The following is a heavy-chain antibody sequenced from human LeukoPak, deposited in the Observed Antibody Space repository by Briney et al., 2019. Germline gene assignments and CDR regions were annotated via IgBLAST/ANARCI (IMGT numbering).Heavy chain of an antibody. CDR1: GGTFSSYV. Sequence: SVKVSCKASGGTFSSYVINWVRQAPGQGLEWMGGIIPIFGTANYAQKFQGRVTITADESTSTAYMELSSLRSEDTAVYYCALAYGDPEPNYWGQGTLVTVSS. J-gene: IGHJ4*02. V-gene: IGHV1-69*13. CDR2: IIPIFGTA. D-gene: IGHD4-17*01. CDR3: ALAYGDPEPNY.